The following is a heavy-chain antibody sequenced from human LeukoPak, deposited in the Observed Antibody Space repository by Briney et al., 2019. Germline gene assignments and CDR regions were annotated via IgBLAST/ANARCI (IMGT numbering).Heavy chain of an antibody. CDR1: GGSITSGSYY. CDR3: ARDRYDSKRYYYYMDV. V-gene: IGHV4-61*02. Sequence: PSETLSLTCNVSGGSITSGSYYWSWLRQPAGNGLEWIVRIYASGSTNYNPSLKRRVTISVGTSKNQFSLKLSSVTAADTAVYYCARDRYDSKRYYYYMDVWGKGTTVTVSS. J-gene: IGHJ6*03. CDR2: IYASGST. D-gene: IGHD3-3*01.